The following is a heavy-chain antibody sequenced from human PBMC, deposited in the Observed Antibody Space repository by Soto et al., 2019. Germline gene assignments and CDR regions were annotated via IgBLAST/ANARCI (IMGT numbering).Heavy chain of an antibody. Sequence: QVLLQQRGAGLLKPSETLSLTCAFYGGSFSTYYWTWIRQPPGKGLEWIGEINYSGGTNYKSSLKSRVTISVDTSKNQFSLKLNSVTAADTAVYYCARNSLWAAVGAFYDPWGQGTLVTVSS. CDR3: ARNSLWAAVGAFYDP. CDR2: INYSGGT. V-gene: IGHV4-34*01. J-gene: IGHJ5*02. CDR1: GGSFSTYY. D-gene: IGHD6-13*01.